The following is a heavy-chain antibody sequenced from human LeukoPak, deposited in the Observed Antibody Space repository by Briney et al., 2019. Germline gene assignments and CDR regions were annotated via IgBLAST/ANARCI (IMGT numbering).Heavy chain of an antibody. CDR2: INLNSGGT. Sequence: ASVTVSFKSSVYTFTGYCMHWVRQAPGQGLEWVGWINLNSGGTNYAQKFQGRGTMTRDTSISTAYMELSRLRSDDTAVYYCAREWWYLSYYYGMDVWGQGTTVTVSS. V-gene: IGHV1-2*02. CDR1: VYTFTGYC. J-gene: IGHJ6*02. D-gene: IGHD2-15*01. CDR3: AREWWYLSYYYGMDV.